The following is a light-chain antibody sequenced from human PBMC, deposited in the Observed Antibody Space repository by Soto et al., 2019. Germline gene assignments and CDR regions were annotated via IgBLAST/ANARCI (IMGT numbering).Light chain of an antibody. J-gene: IGKJ1*01. Sequence: EIVLTQSPATLSVSPGERATLSCRASQSVSSNLAWSQQKPGQAPRLLIYGASTRATGITARFSGSGSGTECTLTISSLQSEDFAVYYCHQYNNWPPWTFGQGTKVEIK. CDR2: GAS. CDR3: HQYNNWPPWT. V-gene: IGKV3-15*01. CDR1: QSVSSN.